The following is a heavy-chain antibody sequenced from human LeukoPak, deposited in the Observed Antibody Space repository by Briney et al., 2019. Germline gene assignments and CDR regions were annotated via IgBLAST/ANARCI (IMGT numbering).Heavy chain of an antibody. D-gene: IGHD4-23*01. V-gene: IGHV1-2*02. Sequence: ASVKVSYKASGYTFTGYYMHWVRQAPGQGLEWMGWINANSGGTNYAQKFQGRVTMTRDTSISTAYIELSRLRSDDTAVYYCARGGYGGGNSGIIDYWGQGTLVTVSS. J-gene: IGHJ4*02. CDR2: INANSGGT. CDR3: ARGGYGGGNSGIIDY. CDR1: GYTFTGYY.